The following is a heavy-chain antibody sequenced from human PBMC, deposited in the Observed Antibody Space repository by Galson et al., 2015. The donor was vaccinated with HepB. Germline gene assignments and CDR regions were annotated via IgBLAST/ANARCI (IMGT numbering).Heavy chain of an antibody. CDR2: ISSSSSTI. V-gene: IGHV3-48*02. CDR1: GFTFSSYS. J-gene: IGHJ6*02. Sequence: SLRLSCAASGFTFSSYSMNWVRQAPGKGLEWVSYISSSSSTIYYADSVKGRFTISRDNAKNSLYLQMNSLRDEDTAVYYCARSIFGVVKIPRYYYYGMDVWGQGTTVTVSS. CDR3: ARSIFGVVKIPRYYYYGMDV. D-gene: IGHD3-3*01.